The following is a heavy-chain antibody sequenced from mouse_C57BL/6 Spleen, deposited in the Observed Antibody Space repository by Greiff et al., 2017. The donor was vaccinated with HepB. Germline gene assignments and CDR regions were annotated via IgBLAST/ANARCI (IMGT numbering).Heavy chain of an antibody. CDR3: ALIYYGYDRGNYYAMDY. J-gene: IGHJ4*01. V-gene: IGHV1-69*01. CDR1: GYTFTSYW. Sequence: QVQLQQPGAELVMPGASVKLSCKASGYTFTSYWMHWVKQRPGQGLEWIGEIDPSDSYTNYNQKFKGKSTLTVDKSSSTAYMQLSSLTSEDSAVYYCALIYYGYDRGNYYAMDYWGQGTSVTVSS. CDR2: IDPSDSYT. D-gene: IGHD2-2*01.